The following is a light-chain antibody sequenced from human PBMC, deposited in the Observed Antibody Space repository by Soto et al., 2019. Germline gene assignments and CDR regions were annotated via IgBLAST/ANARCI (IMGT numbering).Light chain of an antibody. CDR3: QEYNSDSGLT. Sequence: DIQMTQSPSTLSASVGDGVTITCRASQSINSWLAWYQQKPGKAPKLLIYTASNLISGVPSRFSGSGSGTEFTLTISSLQPDDFATYYCQEYNSDSGLTFGGGTKVEIK. CDR1: QSINSW. CDR2: TAS. V-gene: IGKV1-5*03. J-gene: IGKJ4*01.